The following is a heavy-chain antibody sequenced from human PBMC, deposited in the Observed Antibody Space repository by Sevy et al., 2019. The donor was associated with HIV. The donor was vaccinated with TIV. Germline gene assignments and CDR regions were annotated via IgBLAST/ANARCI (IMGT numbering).Heavy chain of an antibody. CDR2: ISWDGGST. J-gene: IGHJ4*02. V-gene: IGHV3-43*01. CDR3: AKDIAGKDYDSSGYYFDYFDY. CDR1: GFTFDDYT. D-gene: IGHD3-22*01. Sequence: GGSLRLSCAASGFTFDDYTMHWVRQAPGKGLEWVSLISWDGGSTYYADSVKGRFTISRDNSKNSLYLQMYSLRTEDTALYYCAKDIAGKDYDSSGYYFDYFDYWGQGTLVTVSS.